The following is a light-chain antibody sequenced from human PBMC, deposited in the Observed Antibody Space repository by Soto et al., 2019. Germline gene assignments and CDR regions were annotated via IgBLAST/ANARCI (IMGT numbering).Light chain of an antibody. J-gene: IGKJ1*01. CDR3: QQLNRFPRT. V-gene: IGKV1-9*01. CDR1: QDISSY. CDR2: AAS. Sequence: DIQLTQSPSFLSASVGDRVIITCRASQDISSYLAWYQQRPGKVPRCLTHAASTLQSGVPSRFSAAGAGTTFTLTFSSLQPEDIATYYCQQLNRFPRTFGQGTQVEV.